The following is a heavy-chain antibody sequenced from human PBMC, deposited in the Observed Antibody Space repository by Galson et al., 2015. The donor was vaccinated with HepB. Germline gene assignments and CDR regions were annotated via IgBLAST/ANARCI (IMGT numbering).Heavy chain of an antibody. V-gene: IGHV1-69*06. J-gene: IGHJ4*02. CDR1: GGTFSSYA. CDR2: IIPIFGTA. CDR3: ARAREWQQLVYFDY. Sequence: SVKVSCKASGGTFSSYAISWVRQAPGQGLEWMGGIIPIFGTANYAQKFQGRVTITADKSTSTAYMELSSLRSEDTAVYYYARAREWQQLVYFDYWGQGTLVTVSS. D-gene: IGHD6-13*01.